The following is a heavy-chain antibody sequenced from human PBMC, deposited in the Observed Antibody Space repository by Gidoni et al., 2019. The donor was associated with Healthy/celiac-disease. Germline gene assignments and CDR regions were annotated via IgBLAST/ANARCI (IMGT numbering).Heavy chain of an antibody. CDR1: GGSISIDTYY. Sequence: QLQLQESGPGLVKPSQTLSLTCPVSGGSISIDTYYWSWLRPPAGKGLEWIGRIYSSGSTNYNPSLKSRVTISVDTSKNQFSLKLSSVTAADTAIYYCARELQSGYKFYYSYYGLDVWGQGTTVTVSS. V-gene: IGHV4-61*02. D-gene: IGHD3-3*01. CDR3: ARELQSGYKFYYSYYGLDV. J-gene: IGHJ6*02. CDR2: IYSSGST.